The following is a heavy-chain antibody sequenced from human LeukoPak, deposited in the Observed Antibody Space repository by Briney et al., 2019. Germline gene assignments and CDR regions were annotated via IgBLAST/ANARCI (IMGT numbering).Heavy chain of an antibody. D-gene: IGHD3-3*01. Sequence: PGGSLRLSCAASGFTFSSYEMNWVRQAPGKGLEWVSYISSSGNTMYYADSVKGRFTISRDNAKNSLYLQMNSLRAEDTALYYCARDPRTSGEFDYWGQGTLVTVSS. CDR2: ISSSGNTM. V-gene: IGHV3-48*03. J-gene: IGHJ4*02. CDR1: GFTFSSYE. CDR3: ARDPRTSGEFDY.